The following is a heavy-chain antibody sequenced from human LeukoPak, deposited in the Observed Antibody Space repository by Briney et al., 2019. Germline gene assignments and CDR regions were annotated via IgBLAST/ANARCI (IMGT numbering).Heavy chain of an antibody. V-gene: IGHV3-23*01. CDR1: GFTFSSYA. CDR3: AKDSAGSYYNWFDP. Sequence: GGSLRLSCAASGFTFSSYAMSWVRQAPGKGLEWVSAISGSGGSTYYADSVKGRFTISRDNSKNTLYLQMNSLRAEGTAVYYCAKDSAGSYYNWFDPWGQGTLVTVSS. J-gene: IGHJ5*02. D-gene: IGHD1-26*01. CDR2: ISGSGGST.